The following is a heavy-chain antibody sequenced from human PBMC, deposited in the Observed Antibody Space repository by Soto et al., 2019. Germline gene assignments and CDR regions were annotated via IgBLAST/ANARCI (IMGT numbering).Heavy chain of an antibody. CDR1: GGTFSSYA. J-gene: IGHJ6*02. CDR3: AIIDGDCSGGSCYSGGRYYYYYGMDV. V-gene: IGHV1-69*13. Sequence: SVKVSCKASGGTFSSYAISWVRQAPGQGLEWMGGIIPIFDTANYAQKFQGRVTITADESTSTDYMELSSLRSEDTDVYYCAIIDGDCSGGSCYSGGRYYYYYGMDVWGQRNTVTVSS. CDR2: IIPIFDTA. D-gene: IGHD2-15*01.